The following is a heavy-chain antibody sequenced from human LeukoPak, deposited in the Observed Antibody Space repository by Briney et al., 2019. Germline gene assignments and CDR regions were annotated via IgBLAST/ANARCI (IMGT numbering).Heavy chain of an antibody. V-gene: IGHV1-8*03. CDR3: ARVVMGAKDAFDI. Sequence: SVKVSCKASGYTFTSYDINWVRQATGQGLEWMGWMNPNRGNTGYAQKFQGRVTITRNTSISTAYMELSSLRSEDTAVYYCARVVMGAKDAFDIWGQGTMVTVSS. CDR1: GYTFTSYD. J-gene: IGHJ3*02. CDR2: MNPNRGNT. D-gene: IGHD1-26*01.